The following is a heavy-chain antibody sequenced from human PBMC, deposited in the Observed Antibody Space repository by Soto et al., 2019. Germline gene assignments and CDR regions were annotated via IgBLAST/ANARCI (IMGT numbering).Heavy chain of an antibody. CDR1: GGSISSGDYY. J-gene: IGHJ6*01. D-gene: IGHD2-8*02. CDR2: IYYSGST. Sequence: PSETLSLTCTVSGGSISSGDYYWSWIRQPPGKGLEWIGYIYYSGSTYYNPSLKSRVTISVDTSKNQFSLKLSSVTAADTAVYFCARGPKRAPSYWYYGMDVWSRGTTVTVSS. V-gene: IGHV4-30-4*01. CDR3: ARGPKRAPSYWYYGMDV.